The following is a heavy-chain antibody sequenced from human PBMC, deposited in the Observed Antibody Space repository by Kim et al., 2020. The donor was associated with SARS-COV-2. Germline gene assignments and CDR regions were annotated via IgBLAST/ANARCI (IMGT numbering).Heavy chain of an antibody. CDR3: AKAHYYGSGSPDY. J-gene: IGHJ4*02. D-gene: IGHD3-10*01. V-gene: IGHV3-30*02. Sequence: YADSVKGRFTISRDNSKNTLYLQMNSLRAEDTAVYYCAKAHYYGSGSPDYWGQGTLVTVSS.